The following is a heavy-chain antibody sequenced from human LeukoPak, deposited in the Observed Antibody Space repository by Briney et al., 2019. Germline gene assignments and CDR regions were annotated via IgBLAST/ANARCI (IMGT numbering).Heavy chain of an antibody. CDR2: MYNKGST. CDR1: GGSIGSYY. V-gene: IGHV4-59*01. J-gene: IGHJ3*02. D-gene: IGHD6-19*01. CDR3: ARDRSGIAVAGDALDI. Sequence: PSETLSLTCTVSGGSIGSYYWSWIRQPPGKGLEWIGYMYNKGSTSYNPSLKSRVTISVDTSKNQFSLKVRSVTAADTAVYYCARDRSGIAVAGDALDIWGQGTMVTISS.